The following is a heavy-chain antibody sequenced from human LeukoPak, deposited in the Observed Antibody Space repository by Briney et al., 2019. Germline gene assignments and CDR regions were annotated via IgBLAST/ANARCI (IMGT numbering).Heavy chain of an antibody. CDR2: VDPGDGET. CDR1: GYTFTDYY. J-gene: IGHJ6*03. CDR3: AILGRGYCTNGVCYTYMDV. V-gene: IGHV1-69-2*01. D-gene: IGHD2-8*01. Sequence: GASVKVSCKASGYTFTDYYMHWVQQAPGKGLEWMGRVDPGDGETIYAEKFQGRVTITADTSTDTAYMELSSLRSEDTAVYYCAILGRGYCTNGVCYTYMDVWGKGTTVTVSS.